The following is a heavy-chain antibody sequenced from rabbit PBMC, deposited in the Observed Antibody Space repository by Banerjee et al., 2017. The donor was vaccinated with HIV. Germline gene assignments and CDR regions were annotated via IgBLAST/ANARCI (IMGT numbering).Heavy chain of an antibody. V-gene: IGHV1S43*01. CDR2: IYTTSGST. CDR1: GFSFSSSYY. CDR3: VRVAAAYVGDGYPMDL. J-gene: IGHJ6*01. Sequence: QQQLEESGGGLVKPGGTLTLTCKASGFSFSSSYYMCWVHQAPGRGLELIACIYTTSGSTWYASWVNGRFTISRSTSLNTVDLQMTSLTAADTATYFCVRVAAAYVGDGYPMDLWGQGTLVTVS. D-gene: IGHD6-1*01.